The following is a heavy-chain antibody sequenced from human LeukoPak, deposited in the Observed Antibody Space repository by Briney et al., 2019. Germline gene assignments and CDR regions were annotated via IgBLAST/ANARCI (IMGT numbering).Heavy chain of an antibody. Sequence: SQTLSLTCTVSGGSISSGSYYWSWIRQPAGKGLEWIGRIYTSGSTNYNPSLKSRVTMSVDTSKNQFSLKLSSVTAADTAVYYCARDYHDSSGYYYSNWFDPWGQGTLVTVSS. CDR2: IYTSGST. V-gene: IGHV4-61*02. D-gene: IGHD3-22*01. CDR3: ARDYHDSSGYYYSNWFDP. CDR1: GGSISSGSYY. J-gene: IGHJ5*02.